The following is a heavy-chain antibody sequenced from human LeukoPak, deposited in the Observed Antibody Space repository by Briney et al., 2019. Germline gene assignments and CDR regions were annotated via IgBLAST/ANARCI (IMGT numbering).Heavy chain of an antibody. Sequence: GGSLRLSCAASGFTFSSYDMHWVRQATGEGLEWVSAIGTAGDPYYPGSVKGRFTISRENAKNSLYLQMNSLRAGDTDVYYCARGRATGYFDYWGQGTLVTVSS. CDR1: GFTFSSYD. J-gene: IGHJ4*02. CDR3: ARGRATGYFDY. D-gene: IGHD1-14*01. CDR2: IGTAGDP. V-gene: IGHV3-13*05.